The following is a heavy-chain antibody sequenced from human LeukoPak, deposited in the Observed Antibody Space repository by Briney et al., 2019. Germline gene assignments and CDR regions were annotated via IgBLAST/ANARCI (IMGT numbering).Heavy chain of an antibody. V-gene: IGHV3-23*01. Sequence: GGSLRLSCAASGFTFSSYAMSWVRQAPGKGPEWVSAISGSGGSTYYADSVKGRFTISRDNSKNTLYLQMNSLRAEDTALYYCARESHMTPHDYWGQGTLVTVSS. CDR2: ISGSGGST. CDR1: GFTFSSYA. D-gene: IGHD2-15*01. CDR3: ARESHMTPHDY. J-gene: IGHJ4*02.